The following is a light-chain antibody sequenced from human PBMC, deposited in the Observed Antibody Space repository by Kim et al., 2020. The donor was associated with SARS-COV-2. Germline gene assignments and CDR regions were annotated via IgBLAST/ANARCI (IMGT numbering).Light chain of an antibody. CDR3: QKYNSAPFA. J-gene: IGKJ4*01. CDR1: QGINNY. V-gene: IGKV1-27*01. CDR2: AAS. Sequence: ASVGDRVTITCRASQGINNYLAWYQQTPGQVPKVLIYAASTLQSGVPSRFSGSGSGTDFTLTISSLQPEDVAAYYCQKYNSAPFAFGGGTKVDIK.